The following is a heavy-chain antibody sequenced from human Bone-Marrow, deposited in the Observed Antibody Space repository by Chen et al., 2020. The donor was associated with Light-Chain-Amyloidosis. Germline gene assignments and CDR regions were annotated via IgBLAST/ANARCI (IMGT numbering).Heavy chain of an antibody. D-gene: IGHD4-17*01. CDR2: ITPIFGTA. J-gene: IGHJ4*02. Sequence: GAEXXKPGSSVKVSCKASGGTFTSHTISWVRQPPGQGLEWMGGITPIFGTAKYSQKFQGRVTXXXXXXXXTXXXXXXXXXXXXXXIYYCAREGFGDYNRPFDFWGQGTLVXVS. V-gene: IGHV1-69*01. CDR3: AREGFGDYNRPFDF. CDR1: GGTFTSHT.